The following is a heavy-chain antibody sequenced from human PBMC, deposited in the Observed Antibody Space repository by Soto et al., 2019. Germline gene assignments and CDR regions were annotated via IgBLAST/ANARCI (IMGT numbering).Heavy chain of an antibody. J-gene: IGHJ4*02. Sequence: EVQLVESGGGLVQPGRSLRLSCAASGFTFDDYAMHWVRQARGKGLEWVSGISWNSGSIGYADSVKGRYTISRDNAKNSLYLQMNSLRAEDTALYYCAKDSGYSSGWFDYWGQGTLVTVSS. CDR2: ISWNSGSI. CDR1: GFTFDDYA. D-gene: IGHD6-19*01. CDR3: AKDSGYSSGWFDY. V-gene: IGHV3-9*01.